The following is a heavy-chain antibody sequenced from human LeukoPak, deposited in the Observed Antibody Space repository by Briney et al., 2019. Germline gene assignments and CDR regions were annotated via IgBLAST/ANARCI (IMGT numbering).Heavy chain of an antibody. V-gene: IGHV3-23*01. CDR3: AKDILRWSFDS. D-gene: IGHD2-21*01. CDR1: GFTFSRNS. J-gene: IGHJ4*02. Sequence: GGSLRLSCAASGFTFSRNSMAWVRQAPGKGLEWVAGIGSDDNTHYAESVRGRFTISRDISKNTVSLQMSSLRAEDTAVYYCAKDILRWSFDSWGQGILVTVSS. CDR2: IGSDDNT.